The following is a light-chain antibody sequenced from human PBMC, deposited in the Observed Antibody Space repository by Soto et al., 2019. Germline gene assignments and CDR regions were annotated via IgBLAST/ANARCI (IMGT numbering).Light chain of an antibody. V-gene: IGKV3-20*01. Sequence: EIVLTQSPGTLSLSPGERATLSCRASQSVSDSYLAWYQQKPGQAPRLLIYASSRATGIPDRFSGSGSGTAFTLTISRLEPGEFAVYYCQDYGTSALFGPGTKVDIK. CDR3: QDYGTSAL. CDR2: AS. J-gene: IGKJ3*01. CDR1: QSVSDSY.